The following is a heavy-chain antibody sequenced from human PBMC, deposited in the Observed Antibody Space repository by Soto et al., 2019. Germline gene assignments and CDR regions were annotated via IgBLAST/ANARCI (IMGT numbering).Heavy chain of an antibody. CDR3: ARSRYCSSTSCYLHYGMDV. J-gene: IGHJ6*02. Sequence: ASVKVSCKASGYTFTGYYMHWVRQAPGQGLEWMGWINPNSGGTNYAQKFQGWVTMTRDTSISTACMELSRLRSDDTAVYYCARSRYCSSTSCYLHYGMDVWGQGTTVTVSS. CDR2: INPNSGGT. CDR1: GYTFTGYY. D-gene: IGHD2-2*01. V-gene: IGHV1-2*04.